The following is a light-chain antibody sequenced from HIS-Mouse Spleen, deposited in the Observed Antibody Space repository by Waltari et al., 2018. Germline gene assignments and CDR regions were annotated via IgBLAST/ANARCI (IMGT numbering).Light chain of an antibody. J-gene: IGLJ2*01. Sequence: SSELTQDPAVSVALGQTVRITCQGDSLRSYYASWYQQKPGQAPVLVISGKNNRPSGIPDRCSGSSSGNTASLTITGAQAEDEADYYCNSRDSSGNHHVVFGGGTKLTVL. CDR2: GKN. CDR3: NSRDSSGNHHVV. CDR1: SLRSYY. V-gene: IGLV3-19*01.